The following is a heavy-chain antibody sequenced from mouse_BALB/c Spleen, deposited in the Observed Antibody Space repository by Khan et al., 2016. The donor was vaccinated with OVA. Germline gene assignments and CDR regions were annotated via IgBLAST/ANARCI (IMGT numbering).Heavy chain of an antibody. CDR3: ACELRGFAY. CDR1: GDSITRGY. Sequence: EVQLQESGPSLVKSSQTLSLTCSVTGDSITRGYWNWIRKFPGNKLEYMGYISYSGNTYYNPSLKSRISITRDTSKNQNYLQLNSVTTEDTATYYCACELRGFAYWGQGTLVTVSA. V-gene: IGHV3-8*02. J-gene: IGHJ3*01. D-gene: IGHD1-1*01. CDR2: ISYSGNT.